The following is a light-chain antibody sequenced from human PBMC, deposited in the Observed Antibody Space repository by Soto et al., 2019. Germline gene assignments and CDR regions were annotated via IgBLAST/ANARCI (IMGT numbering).Light chain of an antibody. CDR1: SSDVGGYKY. V-gene: IGLV2-14*01. J-gene: IGLJ2*01. Sequence: QSALTQPASVSGSPGQSITISCTGTSSDVGGYKYVSWYQQHPGKAPKLMIYEVSTRPSGVSYRFSASKSGNTASLTISGLQAEDEADYYCSSYTSSSTRVVFGGGTQLTVL. CDR3: SSYTSSSTRVV. CDR2: EVS.